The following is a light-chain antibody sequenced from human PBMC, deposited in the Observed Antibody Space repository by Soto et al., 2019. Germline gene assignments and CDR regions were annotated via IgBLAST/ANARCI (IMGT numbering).Light chain of an antibody. V-gene: IGLV2-14*01. Sequence: QSVLTQPASVSGSPGQSITISCTGTSSDVGRYNYVSWYQQLPGKAPKVMIYDVSKRPSGVSNRFSGSKSGNTASLTISGLQAEDEADYHCSSYTSSSTPGVFGGGTKLTVL. CDR2: DVS. CDR3: SSYTSSSTPGV. CDR1: SSDVGRYNY. J-gene: IGLJ2*01.